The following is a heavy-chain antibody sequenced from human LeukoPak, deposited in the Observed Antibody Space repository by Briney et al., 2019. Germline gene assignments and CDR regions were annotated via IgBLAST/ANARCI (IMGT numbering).Heavy chain of an antibody. J-gene: IGHJ4*02. CDR3: AKAELGVDTFFDY. CDR1: GFTFSDYA. CDR2: LSGSGAGT. Sequence: GGSLRLSCAASGFTFSDYALGWVRQAPGRGLGWVATLSGSGAGTYYSDSVQGRFTISRDNSKRTLFLQMNSLRAEDTAFYYCAKAELGVDTFFDYWGQGTLVTVSS. D-gene: IGHD3-3*01. V-gene: IGHV3-23*01.